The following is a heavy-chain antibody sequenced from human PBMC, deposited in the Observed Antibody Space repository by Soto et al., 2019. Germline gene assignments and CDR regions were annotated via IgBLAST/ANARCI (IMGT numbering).Heavy chain of an antibody. CDR2: INPNSGGT. Sequence: QVQLVQSGAEVKKPGASVKVYCEASGYSFTGYYMHWVRQAPGQGLEWMGWINPNSGGTNYAQKLQGRVTRTMDTTTSTAYMELSRLRSDDTAVYYCEKVLGYDYVWVSYRLDYWGQGTLVTVSS. J-gene: IGHJ4*02. V-gene: IGHV1-2*02. D-gene: IGHD3-16*02. CDR1: GYSFTGYY. CDR3: EKVLGYDYVWVSYRLDY.